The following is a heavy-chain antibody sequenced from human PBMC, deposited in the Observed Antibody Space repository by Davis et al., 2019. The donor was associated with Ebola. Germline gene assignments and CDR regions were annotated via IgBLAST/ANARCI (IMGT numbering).Heavy chain of an antibody. Sequence: GESLKISCAASGFTFSSYAMHWVRQAPGKGLEWVAVISYDGSNKYYADSVKGRFTISRDNSKNTLYLQMNSLRAEDTAVYYCARDYYGAGSYYSPDYWGQGTLVTVSS. CDR3: ARDYYGAGSYYSPDY. J-gene: IGHJ4*02. V-gene: IGHV3-30-3*01. CDR2: ISYDGSNK. D-gene: IGHD3-10*01. CDR1: GFTFSSYA.